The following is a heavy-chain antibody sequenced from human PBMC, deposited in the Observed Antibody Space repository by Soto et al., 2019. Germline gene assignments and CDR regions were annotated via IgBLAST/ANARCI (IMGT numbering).Heavy chain of an antibody. Sequence: PSETLSLTCTVSGGSISSSRYYWGWIRQPPGKGLEWIGSIYYSGSTYYNPSLKSRVTISVDTSKNQFSLKLSSVTAADTAVYYCAREGRGRNKKPVDYWGQGTLVTVSS. V-gene: IGHV4-39*02. CDR2: IYYSGST. CDR3: AREGRGRNKKPVDY. J-gene: IGHJ4*02. CDR1: GGSISSSRYY. D-gene: IGHD2-2*01.